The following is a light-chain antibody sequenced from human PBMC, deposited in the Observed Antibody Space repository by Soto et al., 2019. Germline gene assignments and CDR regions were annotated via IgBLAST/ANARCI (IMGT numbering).Light chain of an antibody. J-gene: IGKJ4*01. Sequence: EIVLTQSPATLSLSPGERATLSCRASQNINTYLAWYLQKPGQAPRLLIYDASNRATGIPARFSGSGSGTDFTLTISSLEPEDFAVYYCQQRYNWLLTFGGGTKVAIK. V-gene: IGKV3-11*01. CDR2: DAS. CDR1: QNINTY. CDR3: QQRYNWLLT.